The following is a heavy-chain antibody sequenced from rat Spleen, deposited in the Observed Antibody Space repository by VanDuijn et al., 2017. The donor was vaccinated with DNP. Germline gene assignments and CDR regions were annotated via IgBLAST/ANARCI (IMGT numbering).Heavy chain of an antibody. CDR1: GYTFTTYY. J-gene: IGHJ3*01. D-gene: IGHD1-5*01. Sequence: QVQLQQSGAELAKPDSSVKISCRASGYTFTTYYITWIKQTTGQGREYLGYINTGSGVTNYNEKFKGKATLTVDKSSSTAFMQLSSPKPDDSAVYYCASQGIGTTWFAYWGQGTLVTVSS. CDR2: INTGSGVT. CDR3: ASQGIGTTWFAY. V-gene: IGHV1-43*01.